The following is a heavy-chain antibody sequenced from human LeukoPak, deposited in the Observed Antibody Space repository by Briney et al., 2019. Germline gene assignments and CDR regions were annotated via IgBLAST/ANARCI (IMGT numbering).Heavy chain of an antibody. V-gene: IGHV3-23*01. CDR1: GLTFIKYS. CDR2: ITGSGAFT. Sequence: GGSLRLSCAASGLTFIKYSMTWVRQAPGKGLEWVAAITGSGAFTDYADSVKGRFTISRDNSKNTLYLQMNSLRAEDTAVYYCARRAGAYSHPYDYWGQGTLVTVSS. D-gene: IGHD4/OR15-4a*01. CDR3: ARRAGAYSHPYDY. J-gene: IGHJ4*02.